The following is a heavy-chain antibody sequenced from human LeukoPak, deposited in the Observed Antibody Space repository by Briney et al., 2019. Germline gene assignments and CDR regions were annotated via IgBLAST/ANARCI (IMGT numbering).Heavy chain of an antibody. D-gene: IGHD3-22*01. Sequence: QPGGSLRLSCAASGFTFRSYGMHWVRQAPGKGLEWVAIIRYDGTNKYYADSVKGRFTISRDNSKNTLYLQMNSLRAEDTAVYYCARELTEGYYYDSSGYNHYYYMDVWGKGTTVTISS. J-gene: IGHJ6*03. CDR1: GFTFRSYG. CDR2: IRYDGTNK. V-gene: IGHV3-30*02. CDR3: ARELTEGYYYDSSGYNHYYYMDV.